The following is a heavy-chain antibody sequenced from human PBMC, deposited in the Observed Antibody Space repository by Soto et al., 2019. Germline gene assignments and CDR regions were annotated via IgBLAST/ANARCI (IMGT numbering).Heavy chain of an antibody. CDR3: ARGTRAGLAY. D-gene: IGHD2-2*01. CDR1: GYTFSSHD. CDR2: MNPNSGNT. Sequence: ASVKVSCKASGYTFSSHDINWARQATGQGLEWMGWMNPNSGNTGYAQKFQGRVTMTRNTSISTAYMELRSLRSEDTAVYYCARGTRAGLAYWGQGTLVTVSS. J-gene: IGHJ4*02. V-gene: IGHV1-8*01.